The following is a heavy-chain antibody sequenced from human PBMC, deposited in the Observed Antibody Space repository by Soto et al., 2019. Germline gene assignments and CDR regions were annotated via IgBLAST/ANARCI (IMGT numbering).Heavy chain of an antibody. CDR1: GGSISSYY. D-gene: IGHD6-6*01. CDR2: IYYSGST. CDR3: ARVAARPRNDAFDI. J-gene: IGHJ3*02. V-gene: IGHV4-59*01. Sequence: SETLSLTCTVSGGSISSYYWSWIRQPPGKGLEWIGYIYYSGSTNYNPSLKSRVTISVDTSKNQFSLKLSSVTAADTAVYYCARVAARPRNDAFDIWGQGTMVTVSS.